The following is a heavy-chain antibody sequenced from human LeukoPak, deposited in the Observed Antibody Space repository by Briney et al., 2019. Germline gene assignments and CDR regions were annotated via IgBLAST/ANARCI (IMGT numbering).Heavy chain of an antibody. D-gene: IGHD3/OR15-3a*01. J-gene: IGHJ4*02. CDR2: ITHSGST. Sequence: SETLSLTCAVSGESFSGYYWSWIRQPPGKGLEWIGEITHSGSTNYNPSLRSRVTISVDTSKKQFSLNLSSATAADTAVYYCARRGLGRPDYWGQGTLVTVSS. CDR3: ARRGLGRPDY. CDR1: GESFSGYY. V-gene: IGHV4-34*01.